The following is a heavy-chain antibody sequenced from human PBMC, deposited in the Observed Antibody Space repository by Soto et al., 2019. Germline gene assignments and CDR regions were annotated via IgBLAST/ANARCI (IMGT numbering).Heavy chain of an antibody. CDR3: VGTYDYIWGGYYYMDV. CDR2: IVVGSGNT. J-gene: IGHJ6*03. CDR1: GFTFTSSA. Sequence: SVKVSCKASGFTFTSSAMQRVRQARGQRLEWIGWIVVGSGNTNYAQKFQERVTITRDMSTSTAYMELSSLRSEDTAVYYCVGTYDYIWGGYYYMDVWGKGTTVTVSS. D-gene: IGHD3-16*01. V-gene: IGHV1-58*02.